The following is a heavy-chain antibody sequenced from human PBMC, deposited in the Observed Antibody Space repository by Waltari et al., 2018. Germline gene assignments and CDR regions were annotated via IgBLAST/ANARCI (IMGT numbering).Heavy chain of an antibody. Sequence: QVQLVESGGGVVQPGGSLSLPCGASGFTFSSYGMHWVRQAPGKGLEWVAFTRYDGSNKYYADSVKGRFTISRDNSKNTLYLQMNSLRAEDTAVYYCATNANLRTATPYWGQGTLVTVSS. V-gene: IGHV3-30*02. CDR1: GFTFSSYG. D-gene: IGHD1-7*01. CDR2: TRYDGSNK. CDR3: ATNANLRTATPY. J-gene: IGHJ4*02.